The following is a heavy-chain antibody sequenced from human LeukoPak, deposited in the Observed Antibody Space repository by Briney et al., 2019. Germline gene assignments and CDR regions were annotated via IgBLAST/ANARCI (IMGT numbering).Heavy chain of an antibody. D-gene: IGHD4-17*01. Sequence: SETLSLTCTVAGGSISSYHWSWIRQPAGRGLEWVGRIYTSGSTNYNPSLKSRVTMSVDTSQNQFSLKLSSVTAADTAVYYCARDGGVGTVTTMKEGNWFDPWGQGTLVTVSS. CDR2: IYTSGST. CDR3: ARDGGVGTVTTMKEGNWFDP. J-gene: IGHJ5*02. CDR1: GGSISSYH. V-gene: IGHV4-4*07.